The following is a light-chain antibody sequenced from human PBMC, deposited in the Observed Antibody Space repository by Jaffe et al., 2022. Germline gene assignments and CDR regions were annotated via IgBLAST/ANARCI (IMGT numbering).Light chain of an antibody. CDR3: LHYKTYPFT. Sequence: DVQMTQSPSSLSASVGDTVTITCRASRDTGNSLAWFQQKPGKAPNLLIFAASSLQSGVPSKFSGSGSGTDFTLTINSLQPEDFATYYCLHYKTYPFTFGQGTRL. CDR2: AAS. V-gene: IGKV1-16*02. CDR1: RDTGNS. J-gene: IGKJ5*01.